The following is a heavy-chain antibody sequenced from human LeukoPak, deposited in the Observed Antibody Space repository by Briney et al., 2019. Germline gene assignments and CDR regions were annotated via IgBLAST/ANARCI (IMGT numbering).Heavy chain of an antibody. CDR1: GGSFSGYY. V-gene: IGHV4-34*01. D-gene: IGHD4-17*01. Sequence: KPSETLSLTCAVYGGSFSGYYWSWIRQPPGKGLEWIGEINHSGSTNYNPSLKSRVTISVDTSKNQFSLKLSSVTAEDTAVYYCARVNTTVTTTYDYWGQGTLVTVSS. J-gene: IGHJ4*02. CDR3: ARVNTTVTTTYDY. CDR2: INHSGST.